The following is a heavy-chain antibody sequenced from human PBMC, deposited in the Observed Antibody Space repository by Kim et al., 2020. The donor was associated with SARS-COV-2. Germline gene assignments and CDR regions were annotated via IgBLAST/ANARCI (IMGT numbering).Heavy chain of an antibody. D-gene: IGHD2-8*01. V-gene: IGHV3-23*01. Sequence: SYADSVKGRFTISRDNSKNTLYLQMTSLRAEDTAVYYCAKDLMKQGYFDYWGQGTLVTVSS. J-gene: IGHJ4*02. CDR3: AKDLMKQGYFDY.